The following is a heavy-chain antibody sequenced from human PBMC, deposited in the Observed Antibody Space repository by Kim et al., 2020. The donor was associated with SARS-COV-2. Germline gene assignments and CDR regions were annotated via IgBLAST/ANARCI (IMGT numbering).Heavy chain of an antibody. V-gene: IGHV3-30-3*01. J-gene: IGHJ5*02. D-gene: IGHD6-6*01. CDR2: ISYDGSNK. CDR1: GFTFSSYA. Sequence: GGSLRLSCAASGFTFSSYAMHWVRQAPGKGLEWVAVISYDGSNKYYADSVKGRFTISRDNSKNTLYLQMNSLRAEDTAVYYCASESDGGSSSGWNWFDPWGQGTLVTVSS. CDR3: ASESDGGSSSGWNWFDP.